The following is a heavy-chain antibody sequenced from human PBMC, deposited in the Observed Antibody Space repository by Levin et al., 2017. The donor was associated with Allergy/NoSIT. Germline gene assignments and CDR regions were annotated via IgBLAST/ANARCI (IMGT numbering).Heavy chain of an antibody. Sequence: GGSLRLSCAASGFTFGTYNMNGVRQAPGKGLEGRSYITKRSSYTHYADALEGRFTVSRDNAKKSMYLQMNRLRVEDTSVYYCARDTGRTTMFGEVDVWGKATTVTVSS. CDR3: ARDTGRTTMFGEVDV. CDR1: GFTFGTYN. V-gene: IGHV3-21*01. D-gene: IGHD3-3*01. CDR2: ITKRSSYT. J-gene: IGHJ6*04.